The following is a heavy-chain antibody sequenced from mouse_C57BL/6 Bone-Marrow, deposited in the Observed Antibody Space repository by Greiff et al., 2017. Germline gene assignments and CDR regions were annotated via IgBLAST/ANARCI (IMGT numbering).Heavy chain of an antibody. D-gene: IGHD2-1*01. CDR1: GYTFTSYW. J-gene: IGHJ1*03. CDR3: ARYGNYPYWYFDV. CDR2: IYPSDSET. Sequence: VQRVESGAELVRPGSSVKLSCKASGYTFTSYWMDWVKQRPGQGLEWIGNIYPSDSETHYNQKFKDKATLTVDKSSSTAYMQLSSLTSEDSAVYYCARYGNYPYWYFDVWGTGTTVTVSS. V-gene: IGHV1-61*01.